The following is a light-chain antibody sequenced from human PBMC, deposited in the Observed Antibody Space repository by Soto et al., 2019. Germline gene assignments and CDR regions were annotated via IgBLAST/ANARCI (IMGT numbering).Light chain of an antibody. CDR3: QQYRRSPPIT. J-gene: IGKJ5*01. V-gene: IGKV3-20*01. CDR2: GAS. CDR1: QSVSSSY. Sequence: EIVLTQSPGTLSLSPGELATLSCRASQSVSSSYLAWYQQKPGQAPRLLIYGASSRATGIPDRFSGSGSGTDFTLTISRLEAEDFAVYYCQQYRRSPPITFGQGTRLEIK.